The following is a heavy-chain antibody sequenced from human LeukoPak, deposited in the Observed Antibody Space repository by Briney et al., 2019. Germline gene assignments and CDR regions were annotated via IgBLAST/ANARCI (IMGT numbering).Heavy chain of an antibody. CDR3: ARELLEGAGYYYYYYYMDV. V-gene: IGHV1-69*06. J-gene: IGHJ6*03. CDR2: IIPIFGTA. CDR1: GGTFSSYA. Sequence: SVKVSCKASGGTFSSYAISWVRQAPEQGLEWMGGIIPIFGTANYAQKFQGRVTITADKSTSTAYMELSSLRSEDTAVYYCARELLEGAGYYYYYYYMDVWGKGTTVTVSS. D-gene: IGHD2-21*01.